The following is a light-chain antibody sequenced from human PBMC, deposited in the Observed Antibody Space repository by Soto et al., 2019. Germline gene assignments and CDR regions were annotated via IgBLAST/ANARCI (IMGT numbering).Light chain of an antibody. CDR2: KAS. J-gene: IGKJ2*01. Sequence: DIQMTQSPSTLSASVGDRVTITCRASQSLSSWLAWYQQKPGKAPNLLIYKASSLESRVPSRFSGSGSGTEFTLTISRLQPDDFANYFCQQYNSFPYTFGQGTKLEIK. CDR1: QSLSSW. V-gene: IGKV1-5*03. CDR3: QQYNSFPYT.